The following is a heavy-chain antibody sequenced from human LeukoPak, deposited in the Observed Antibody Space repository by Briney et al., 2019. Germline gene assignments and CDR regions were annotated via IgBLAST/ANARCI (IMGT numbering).Heavy chain of an antibody. CDR1: GFTFSRHW. Sequence: GGSLRLSCAASGFTFSRHWMHWVRQAPGKGLVWVSHIKSDGSSTDYADSVKGRFTISRDNAKNSLYLQMNSLRAEDTAVYYCARDRRFYYDSSDNDAFDIWGQGTMVTVSS. J-gene: IGHJ3*02. D-gene: IGHD3-22*01. CDR3: ARDRRFYYDSSDNDAFDI. CDR2: IKSDGSST. V-gene: IGHV3-74*01.